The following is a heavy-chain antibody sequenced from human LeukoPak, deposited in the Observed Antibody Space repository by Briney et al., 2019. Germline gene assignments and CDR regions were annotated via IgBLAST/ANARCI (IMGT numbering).Heavy chain of an antibody. CDR2: MYHSGST. CDR1: GYSISGGYY. D-gene: IGHD3-22*01. Sequence: SETLSLTCVVSGYSISGGYYWGWIRQPPGKGLEWIGSMYHSGSTYYNPSLKSRVTMSVDTSKNQFSLKLSSVTAADTAVYYCARSSGTSASQVIDYWGQGSLVTVS. CDR3: ARSSGTSASQVIDY. V-gene: IGHV4-38-2*01. J-gene: IGHJ4*02.